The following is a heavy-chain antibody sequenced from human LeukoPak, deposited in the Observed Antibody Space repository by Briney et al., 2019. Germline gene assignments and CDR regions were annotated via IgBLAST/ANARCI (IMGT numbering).Heavy chain of an antibody. CDR2: IYYSGST. J-gene: IGHJ4*02. Sequence: PSETLSLTCTVSGGSIRSSSYYWDWIRQPPGKGLEWIGSIYYSGSTYYNSSLKSRVSISVDTSKNQFSLKVSSVTAADTAVYYCARGRNYYDFWSGYPARGYYFDYWGQGTLVTVSS. D-gene: IGHD3-3*01. V-gene: IGHV4-39*01. CDR3: ARGRNYYDFWSGYPARGYYFDY. CDR1: GGSIRSSSYY.